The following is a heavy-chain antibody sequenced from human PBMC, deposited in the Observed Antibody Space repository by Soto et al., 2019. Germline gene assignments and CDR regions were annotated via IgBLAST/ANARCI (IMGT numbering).Heavy chain of an antibody. J-gene: IGHJ4*02. D-gene: IGHD3-9*01. V-gene: IGHV4-31*01. CDR3: ARGTHRGAGYYDY. Sequence: QVQLQESGPGLVKPSQTLSLTCTVSGGSISSVGYYWSWIRQHPGKVLEWIGYIYYSGSTYYNPSLKSQVTISVDTSKKQFSLKLSSVTAADTAVYYCARGTHRGAGYYDYWGQGTLVTVSS. CDR1: GGSISSVGYY. CDR2: IYYSGST.